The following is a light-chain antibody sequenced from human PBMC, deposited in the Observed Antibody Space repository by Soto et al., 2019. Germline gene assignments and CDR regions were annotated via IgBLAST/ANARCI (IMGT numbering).Light chain of an antibody. CDR1: QSISDT. CDR2: STS. Sequence: EIVLTQSPGTLSLSPGDRATLSCRASQSISDTLAWYQQKPGQAPRLLIYSTSSRATGIPDRFSGSGSGTDFTLTISILEPEDFAVYYCQQYGNSPWTFGQGTKV. CDR3: QQYGNSPWT. V-gene: IGKV3-20*01. J-gene: IGKJ1*01.